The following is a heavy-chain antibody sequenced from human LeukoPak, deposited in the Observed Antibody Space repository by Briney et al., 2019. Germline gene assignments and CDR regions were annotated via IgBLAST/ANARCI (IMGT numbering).Heavy chain of an antibody. CDR1: GFTFSNYY. Sequence: PGGSLRLSCSASGFTFSNYYMHWVRQAPGKGLEYVSLISSNGGSTYYADSVKGRFSISRDNAKNSLYLQMNSLRAEDTALYYCARGDGPIDYWGQGTLVTVSS. CDR3: ARGDGPIDY. J-gene: IGHJ4*02. CDR2: ISSNGGST. V-gene: IGHV3-64*04.